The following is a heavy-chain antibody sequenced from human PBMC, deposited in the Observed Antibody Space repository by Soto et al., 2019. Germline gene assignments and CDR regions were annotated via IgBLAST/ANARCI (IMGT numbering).Heavy chain of an antibody. D-gene: IGHD3-3*01. CDR1: GYTFTNYA. CDR2: ISAYSGDT. CDR3: ARDGRAFSIFGETMDV. V-gene: IGHV1-18*01. Sequence: GASVKVSCKTSGYTFTNYAINWVRQAPGQGLQWMGWISAYSGDTKYAQRFQDRLTVTTDPPTTTAYMELRSLRSDDTAVYYCARDGRAFSIFGETMDVWGQGTTVTVSS. J-gene: IGHJ6*02.